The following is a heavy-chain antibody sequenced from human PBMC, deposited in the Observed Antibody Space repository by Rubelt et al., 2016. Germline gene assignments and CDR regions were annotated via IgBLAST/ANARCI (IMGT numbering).Heavy chain of an antibody. CDR3: ANNKVLGEVLRDDAFDV. D-gene: IGHD2/OR15-2a*01. J-gene: IGHJ3*01. CDR1: GYSIGSAYY. Sequence: QVQLQESGPGLVKPSETLSLTCTVSGYSIGSAYYCAWIRQSPGKGLEWIGVIYHSGTTYYNPSLKSRVTIYLDTAKNQFSLRLSSVTAADTAVYFCANNKVLGEVLRDDAFDVWGQGTMVTVSS. V-gene: IGHV4-38-2*02. CDR2: IYHSGTT.